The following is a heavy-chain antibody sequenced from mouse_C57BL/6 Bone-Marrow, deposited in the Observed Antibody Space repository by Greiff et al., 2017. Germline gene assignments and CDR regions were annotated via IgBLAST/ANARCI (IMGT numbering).Heavy chain of an antibody. CDR1: GYTFTSYW. Sequence: QVQLQQPGAELVMPGASVKLSCKASGYTFTSYWMHWVKQRPGQGLEWIGEIDPSDSYTNYNQKFKGKSTLTVDKSSSTAYMQLSSLTSEDSAVYYCARRDEPAMDYWGQGTSVTVSS. CDR2: IDPSDSYT. V-gene: IGHV1-69*01. J-gene: IGHJ4*01. CDR3: ARRDEPAMDY.